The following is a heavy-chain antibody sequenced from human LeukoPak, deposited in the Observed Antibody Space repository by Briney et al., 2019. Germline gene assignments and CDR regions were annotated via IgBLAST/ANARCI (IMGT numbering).Heavy chain of an antibody. Sequence: GESLKISRKASGYSFTSSWIGWVRQMPGKGLEWMGVIYPGDSDTRYNPSFQGQVTISADKSISTAYLQWSSLRASDTAMYYCANSPPDGDYVNWGQGTLVTVSS. CDR2: IYPGDSDT. D-gene: IGHD4-17*01. J-gene: IGHJ4*02. CDR3: ANSPPDGDYVN. CDR1: GYSFTSSW. V-gene: IGHV5-51*01.